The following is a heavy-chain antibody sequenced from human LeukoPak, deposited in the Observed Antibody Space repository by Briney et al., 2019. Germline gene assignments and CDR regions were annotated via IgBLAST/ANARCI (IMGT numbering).Heavy chain of an antibody. CDR2: IYYSGST. J-gene: IGHJ6*04. CDR1: GGSISSYY. CDR3: ARNYDFWSGYQQLRYFDWLGPPDV. Sequence: PSETLSLTCTVSGGSISSYYWSWIRQPPGKGLEWIGYIYYSGSTNYNPSLKSRVTISVDTSKNQFSLKLSSVTAADTAVYYCARNYDFWSGYQQLRYFDWLGPPDVWGKGTTVTVSS. V-gene: IGHV4-59*08. D-gene: IGHD3-3*01.